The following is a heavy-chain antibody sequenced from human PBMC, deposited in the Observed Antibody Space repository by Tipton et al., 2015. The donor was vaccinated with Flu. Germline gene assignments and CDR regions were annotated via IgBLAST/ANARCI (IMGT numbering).Heavy chain of an antibody. CDR1: GFTFTHAW. CDR2: VKSRKDGGTT. J-gene: IGHJ4*02. D-gene: IGHD5-12*01. V-gene: IGHV3-15*05. Sequence: SLRLSCAASGFTFTHAWMSWVRQAPGKGLEWVGRVKSRKDGGTTDYAAAVTDRFTISRDDSKDTVTLQMNSLKIEDTAVYYCTAGYGTSDCDFWGQGTLVTVSS. CDR3: TAGYGTSDCDF.